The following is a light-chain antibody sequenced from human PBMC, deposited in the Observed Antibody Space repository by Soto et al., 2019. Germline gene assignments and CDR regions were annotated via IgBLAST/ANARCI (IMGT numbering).Light chain of an antibody. J-gene: IGLJ1*01. CDR1: SNDVGGYNY. CDR3: SSDTSSTTLPYV. V-gene: IGLV2-14*01. Sequence: QSALTQPASVSGSPRQSITISCTGTSNDVGGYNYVSWYQQHPGKAPKLIIYEVSNRPSGVSDRFSGSKSGNTASLTISGLQAEDEADYYCSSDTSSTTLPYVFGTGTKLTVL. CDR2: EVS.